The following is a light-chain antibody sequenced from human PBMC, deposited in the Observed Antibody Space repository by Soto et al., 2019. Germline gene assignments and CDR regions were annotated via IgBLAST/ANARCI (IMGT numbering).Light chain of an antibody. J-gene: IGKJ4*01. CDR2: AAS. V-gene: IGKV1-39*01. Sequence: DIQLTQSPSSLSASIGDRVTITCRASQSISRSLNWYQQKPGKAPKVLICAASSLQSGVPSSFSGGGSGTDFSLTISSLQPEDFATYYCQQSYSTPVTFGGGTKVEVK. CDR1: QSISRS. CDR3: QQSYSTPVT.